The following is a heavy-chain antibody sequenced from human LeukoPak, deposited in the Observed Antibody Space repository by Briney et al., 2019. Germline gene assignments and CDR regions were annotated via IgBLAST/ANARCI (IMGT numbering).Heavy chain of an antibody. CDR2: VSRFGGTT. CDR3: VKHVGSRWSNNRFDP. Sequence: PGGSLRLSCAASGFIFDSYAMSWVRQSPGKGLEWVSAVSRFGGTTYYADSAKGRFTISRDNSNNTVYLQMNSLRVGDTALYYCVKHVGSRWSNNRFDPWGQGTLVTVS. V-gene: IGHV3-23*01. CDR1: GFIFDSYA. J-gene: IGHJ5*02. D-gene: IGHD6-13*01.